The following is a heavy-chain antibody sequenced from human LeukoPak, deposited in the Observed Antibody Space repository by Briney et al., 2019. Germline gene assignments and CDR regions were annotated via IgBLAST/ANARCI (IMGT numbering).Heavy chain of an antibody. Sequence: PSETLSLTCTVSGGSISSYYWSWIGQPAGKGLEWIGRIYTSGSTNYNPSLKSRVTMSVDTSKNQFSLKLSSVTAADTAVYYCARGGGVIGSSWYCDYWGQGTLVTVSS. J-gene: IGHJ4*02. V-gene: IGHV4-4*07. CDR1: GGSISSYY. CDR2: IYTSGST. D-gene: IGHD6-13*01. CDR3: ARGGGVIGSSWYCDY.